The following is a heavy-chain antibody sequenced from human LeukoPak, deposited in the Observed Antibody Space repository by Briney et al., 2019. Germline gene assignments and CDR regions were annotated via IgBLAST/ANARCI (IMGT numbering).Heavy chain of an antibody. CDR3: AKDPGSGYYYFNWFDP. Sequence: LPGGSLRLSCAASGFTFSSYGMSWVRQAPGKGLEWVSAISGSGGSTYYADSVKGRFTISRDNSKNTLYLQMNSLRAEDTAVYYCAKDPGSGYYYFNWFDPWGQGTLVTVSS. D-gene: IGHD3-22*01. V-gene: IGHV3-23*01. CDR2: ISGSGGST. J-gene: IGHJ5*02. CDR1: GFTFSSYG.